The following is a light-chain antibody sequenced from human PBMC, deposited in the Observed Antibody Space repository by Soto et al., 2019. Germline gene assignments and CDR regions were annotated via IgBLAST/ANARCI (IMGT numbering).Light chain of an antibody. CDR3: EVYGCSPIT. V-gene: IGKV3-20*01. J-gene: IGKJ5*01. CDR1: QGGRSN. Sequence: EIVMTQSPDTLSVSPGERATLSCRASQGGRSNLAWYQRKPGQAPRLLIYDASNRATGIQDRFSGSGSGTDFTLTISRLEPEDGAGYFCEVYGCSPITFGQGTRLEI. CDR2: DAS.